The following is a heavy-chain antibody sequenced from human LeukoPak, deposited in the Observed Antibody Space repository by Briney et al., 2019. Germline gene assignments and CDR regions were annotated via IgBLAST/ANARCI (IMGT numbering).Heavy chain of an antibody. Sequence: SETLSLTCTVSGGSISSGDYYWSWIRQHPGKGLEWIGYIHYSGSTYYNPSLKSRVTVSVDTSKKQFSLKLSSVTAADTAVYYCARVGVAAKSSRYFDYWGQGTLVTVSS. CDR2: IHYSGST. CDR1: GGSISSGDYY. J-gene: IGHJ4*02. CDR3: ARVGVAAKSSRYFDY. D-gene: IGHD2-15*01. V-gene: IGHV4-31*03.